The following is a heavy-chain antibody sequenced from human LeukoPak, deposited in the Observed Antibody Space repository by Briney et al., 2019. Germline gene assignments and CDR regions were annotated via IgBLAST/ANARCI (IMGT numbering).Heavy chain of an antibody. CDR1: GGAISSYH. Sequence: SETLSLTCAVSGGAISSYHWGWIRQPPGKGLEWIGYINYSGSSNHNPSLKSRVTISVDTSKNQFSLKLSSVTAADTAVYYCARGTIAMAGILDCWGQGTLVIVSS. CDR3: ARGTIAMAGILDC. CDR2: INYSGSS. D-gene: IGHD6-19*01. J-gene: IGHJ4*02. V-gene: IGHV4-59*01.